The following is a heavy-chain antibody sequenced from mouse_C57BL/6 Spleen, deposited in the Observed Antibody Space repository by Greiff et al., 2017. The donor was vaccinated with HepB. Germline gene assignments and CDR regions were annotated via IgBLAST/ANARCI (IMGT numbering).Heavy chain of an antibody. J-gene: IGHJ1*03. CDR2: MYPGDGDT. Sequence: VKVVESGPELVKPGASVKISCKASGYAFSSSWMNWVKQRPGKGLEWIGRMYPGDGDTNYNGKFKGKATLTADKSSSTAYMQLSSLTSEDSAVYFCARSGGNHWYFDVWGTGTTVTVSS. V-gene: IGHV1-82*01. D-gene: IGHD2-1*01. CDR1: GYAFSSSW. CDR3: ARSGGNHWYFDV.